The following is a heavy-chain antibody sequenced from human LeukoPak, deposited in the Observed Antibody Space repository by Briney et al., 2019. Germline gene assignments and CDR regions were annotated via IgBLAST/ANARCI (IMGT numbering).Heavy chain of an antibody. D-gene: IGHD3-22*01. Sequence: PSETLSLTCTVSGGSISSYYWSWIRQPPGKGLEWIGYIYCSGSTNYNPSLKSRVTISVDTSKNQFSLKLSSVTAAGTAVYYCARGGDYYDSSGRSYNWFDPWGQGTLVTVSS. CDR1: GGSISSYY. CDR3: ARGGDYYDSSGRSYNWFDP. V-gene: IGHV4-59*01. CDR2: IYCSGST. J-gene: IGHJ5*02.